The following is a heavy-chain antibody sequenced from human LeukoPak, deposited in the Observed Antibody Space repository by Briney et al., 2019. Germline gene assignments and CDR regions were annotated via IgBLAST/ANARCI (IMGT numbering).Heavy chain of an antibody. CDR3: AKAQRSMVRGVLDY. CDR2: ISYDGSNK. D-gene: IGHD3-10*01. J-gene: IGHJ4*02. CDR1: GFTFSTFG. V-gene: IGHV3-30*18. Sequence: GGPLRLSCAASGFTFSTFGMHWARQAPGKGLDWVAAISYDGSNKYYGASVRGGFTFSRDISKNTLYLQLNSLRAEDTAVYYCAKAQRSMVRGVLDYWGQGTLVTVSS.